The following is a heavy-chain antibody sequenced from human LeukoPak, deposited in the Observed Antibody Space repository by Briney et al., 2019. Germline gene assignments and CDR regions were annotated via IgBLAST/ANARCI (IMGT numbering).Heavy chain of an antibody. D-gene: IGHD3-22*01. CDR2: ISSSGSTI. Sequence: PGGSLRLSCAASGFTFSSYAMSWVRQAPGKGLEWVSYISSSGSTIYYADSVKGRFTVSRDNAKNSLYLQMNSLRAEDTAVYYCARSARVPPIGPHYYDSSGYPGAFDIWGQGTMVTVSS. V-gene: IGHV3-48*04. J-gene: IGHJ3*02. CDR1: GFTFSSYA. CDR3: ARSARVPPIGPHYYDSSGYPGAFDI.